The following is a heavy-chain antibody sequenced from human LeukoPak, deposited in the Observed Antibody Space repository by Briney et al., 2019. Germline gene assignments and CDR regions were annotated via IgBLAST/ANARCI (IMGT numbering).Heavy chain of an antibody. J-gene: IGHJ4*02. CDR3: PASPLTVTTNFDY. CDR2: FDPEDGET. V-gene: IGHV1-24*01. Sequence: ASVKVSCKVSGYTLAQLSMHWVRQAPGKGLEWVGEFDPEDGETIYAQKFQGRVTMTGDTSTDTAYLELSSLTTEDTAVYYFPASPLTVTTNFDYWGQGTLVSVSS. D-gene: IGHD4-17*01. CDR1: GYTLAQLS.